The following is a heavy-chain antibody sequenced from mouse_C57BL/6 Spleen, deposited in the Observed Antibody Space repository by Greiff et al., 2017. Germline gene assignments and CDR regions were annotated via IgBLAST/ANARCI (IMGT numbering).Heavy chain of an antibody. CDR2: ISSGSSTI. CDR3: ARKAYGGYFDV. D-gene: IGHD1-2*01. CDR1: GFTFSDYG. V-gene: IGHV5-17*01. Sequence: DVKLQESGGGLVKPGGSLKLSCAASGFTFSDYGMHWVRQAPEKGLEWVAYISSGSSTIYYADTVKGRFTISRDNAKNTLFLQMTNLRSEDTAMYYCARKAYGGYFDVWGTGTTVTVSS. J-gene: IGHJ1*03.